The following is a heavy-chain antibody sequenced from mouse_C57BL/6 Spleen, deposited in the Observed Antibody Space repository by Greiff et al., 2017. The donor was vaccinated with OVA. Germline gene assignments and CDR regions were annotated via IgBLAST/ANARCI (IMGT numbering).Heavy chain of an antibody. J-gene: IGHJ2*01. V-gene: IGHV5-16*01. D-gene: IGHD4-1*01. CDR1: GFTFSDYY. CDR3: ARLGPNYFDY. CDR2: INYDGSST. Sequence: EVMLVESEGGLVQPGSSMKLSCTASGFTFSDYYMAWVRQVPEKGLEWVANINYDGSSTYYLDSLKSRFIISRDNAKNILYLQMSSLKSEDTATYYCARLGPNYFDYWGQGTTLTVSS.